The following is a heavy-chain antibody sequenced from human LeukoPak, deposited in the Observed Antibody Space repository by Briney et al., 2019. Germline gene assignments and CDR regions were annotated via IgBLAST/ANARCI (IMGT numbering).Heavy chain of an antibody. D-gene: IGHD4-17*01. CDR1: GFTFSTYA. CDR3: AGGDNPGYGDYDFDY. J-gene: IGHJ4*02. CDR2: ISGSGGST. Sequence: GGSLRLSCAASGFTFSTYAMSWVRQAPGKGLEWVSAISGSGGSTYYADTVKGRFTISRDNSQSTLYLQMNSLRAEDTAVYYCAGGDNPGYGDYDFDYWGQGTLVTVSS. V-gene: IGHV3-23*01.